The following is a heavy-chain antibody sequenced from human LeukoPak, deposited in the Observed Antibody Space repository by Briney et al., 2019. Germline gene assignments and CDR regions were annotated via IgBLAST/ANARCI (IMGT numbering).Heavy chain of an antibody. V-gene: IGHV3-30*18. CDR1: GFTFSSYG. J-gene: IGHJ5*02. CDR3: AKAGYGSGNNWFDP. Sequence: PGGSLRLSCAASGFTFSSYGMHWVRQAPGKGLEWVAVISYDGSNKYYADSVKGRFTISRDNSKNTLYLQMNSLRAEDTAVYYCAKAGYGSGNNWFDPWGQGTLVTVSS. D-gene: IGHD3-10*01. CDR2: ISYDGSNK.